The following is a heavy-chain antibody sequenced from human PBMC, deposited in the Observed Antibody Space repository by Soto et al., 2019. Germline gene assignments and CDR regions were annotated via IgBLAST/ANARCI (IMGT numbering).Heavy chain of an antibody. V-gene: IGHV4-34*01. Sequence: WAPLSLACSLSRGGLGGCYRRGILQPTGEGLEWIVEISPSGTTNYSPSLKGRVSISVDTSKYKFALSLTSLTAADTAVYYCARAPKVSGSAQTRPDFWGQESLVTVSS. CDR1: RGGLGGCY. CDR3: ARAPKVSGSAQTRPDF. J-gene: IGHJ4*02. D-gene: IGHD6-6*01. CDR2: ISPSGTT.